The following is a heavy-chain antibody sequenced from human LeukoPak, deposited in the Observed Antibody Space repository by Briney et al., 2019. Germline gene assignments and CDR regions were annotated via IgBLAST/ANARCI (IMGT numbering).Heavy chain of an antibody. V-gene: IGHV3-23*01. CDR1: GLTFSSYA. Sequence: GGSLRPSVAPPGLTFSSYAMRWVGKAPGKGWNWVSAISGSGGSTSYADSVKGRFTISRDNSKNPLSLQMNSLRDEDTAVYYCTKAQHIVMVTPRMGLAYWGQGTLVTVSS. CDR2: ISGSGGST. D-gene: IGHD2-21*02. J-gene: IGHJ4*02. CDR3: TKAQHIVMVTPRMGLAY.